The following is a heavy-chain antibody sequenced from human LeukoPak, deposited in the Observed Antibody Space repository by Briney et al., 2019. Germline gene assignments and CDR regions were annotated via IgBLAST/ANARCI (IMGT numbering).Heavy chain of an antibody. CDR3: TRASWFGELLKAFDI. D-gene: IGHD3-10*01. V-gene: IGHV4-30-2*01. CDR2: IYHSGST. CDR1: GGSISSGGYY. J-gene: IGHJ3*02. Sequence: SETLSLTCTVSGGSISSGGYYWSWIRQPPGKGLEWIGYIYHSGSTYYNPSLKSRVTISVDKSKNQFSLKLSSVTAADTAVYYCTRASWFGELLKAFDIWGQGTMVTVSS.